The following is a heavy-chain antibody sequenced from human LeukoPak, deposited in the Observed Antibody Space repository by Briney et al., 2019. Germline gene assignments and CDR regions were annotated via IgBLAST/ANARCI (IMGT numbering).Heavy chain of an antibody. J-gene: IGHJ4*02. V-gene: IGHV3-23*01. CDR2: VGASSSNT. CDR1: LFTFRGSV. D-gene: IGHD6-19*01. CDR3: EKTGELWCIGVAGIYFFDC. Sequence: PGGSLRHSCVHRLFTFRGSVMCTVRQAPGKGLEWVSAVGASSSNTYYADSVKGRFTISRDNSKNTLYLQMDSLRAEDTAVYYCEKTGELWCIGVAGIYFFDCWGQGTLVTVSS.